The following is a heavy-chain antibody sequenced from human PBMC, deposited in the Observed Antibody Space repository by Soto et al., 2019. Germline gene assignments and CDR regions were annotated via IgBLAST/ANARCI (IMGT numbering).Heavy chain of an antibody. CDR1: GVSITTDKW. D-gene: IGHD2-15*01. J-gene: IGHJ3*01. CDR3: AMTPCGGGRCDTAFAV. V-gene: IGHV4-4*02. Sequence: QVQLQESGPRLVKPSETLFLTCTVSGVSITTDKWWSWVRQPPGKGLEWIGEIWQGGNTNYNPALKGRVTVSLDRSSNQFSLRVTSVPAADTAVYYCAMTPCGGGRCDTAFAVWGQGTTVTVSP. CDR2: IWQGGNT.